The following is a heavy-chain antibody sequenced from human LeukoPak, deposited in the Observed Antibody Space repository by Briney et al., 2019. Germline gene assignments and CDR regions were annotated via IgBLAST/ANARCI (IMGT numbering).Heavy chain of an antibody. D-gene: IGHD3-22*01. CDR2: VRYDGSSK. CDR1: GFTFSNYG. CDR3: AKFEYDSTGCYAGFDY. V-gene: IGHV3-30*02. J-gene: IGHJ4*02. Sequence: GGSLRLSCAASGFTFSNYGMHWVRQAPGKGPEWVAFVRYDGSSKYYRDSVRGRFTISRDNTKNTVDLQMNSLGPEDTAVYYCAKFEYDSTGCYAGFDYWGQGILVTVS.